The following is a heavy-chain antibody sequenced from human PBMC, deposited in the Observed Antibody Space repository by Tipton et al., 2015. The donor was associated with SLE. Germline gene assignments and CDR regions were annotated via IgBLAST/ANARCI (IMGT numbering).Heavy chain of an antibody. CDR3: AREGIAAAGGFDL. Sequence: LRLSCAVYGGSFSGYYWSWIRQPPGKGLEWIGEINHSGGTNYNPSLKRRATISVDTSKNQFSLKLSSLTAADTAVYYCAREGIAAAGGFDLWGFGTLVTVSS. D-gene: IGHD6-13*01. J-gene: IGHJ2*01. CDR2: INHSGGT. CDR1: GGSFSGYY. V-gene: IGHV4-34*01.